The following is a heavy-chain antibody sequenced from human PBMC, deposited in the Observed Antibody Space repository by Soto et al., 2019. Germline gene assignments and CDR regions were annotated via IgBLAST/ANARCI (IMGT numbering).Heavy chain of an antibody. Sequence: PSETLSLTCPVSGGSISSYYWSWIRQPPGKGLEWIGYIYYSGSTNYNPSLKSRVTISVDTSKNQFSLKLSSVTAADTAVYYCARVLFGRGNWFDPWGQGTLVTVSS. CDR2: IYYSGST. V-gene: IGHV4-59*01. CDR3: ARVLFGRGNWFDP. CDR1: GGSISSYY. J-gene: IGHJ5*02. D-gene: IGHD3-3*01.